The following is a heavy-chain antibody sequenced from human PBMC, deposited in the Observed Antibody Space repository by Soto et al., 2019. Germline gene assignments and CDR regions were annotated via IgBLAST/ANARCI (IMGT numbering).Heavy chain of an antibody. D-gene: IGHD6-6*01. Sequence: ASVKVSCKASGFSFTGYYIHWLRQAPGQGLEWMGWINAHSGGTEYAQKFQGRVTLTRDTSISTAYMTLSSLRSDDTTIYYCAKDLTRQLAYWLDPWGQGTQVTVSS. J-gene: IGHJ5*02. V-gene: IGHV1-2*02. CDR3: AKDLTRQLAYWLDP. CDR1: GFSFTGYY. CDR2: INAHSGGT.